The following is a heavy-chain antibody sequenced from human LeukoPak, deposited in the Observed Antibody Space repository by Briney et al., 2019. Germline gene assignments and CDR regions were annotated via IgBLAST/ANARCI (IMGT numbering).Heavy chain of an antibody. CDR2: IKEDGSEK. CDR3: ARDSGYTGLDV. D-gene: IGHD5-24*01. CDR1: GFTFTASW. V-gene: IGHV3-7*01. Sequence: GGSLRLSCAASGFTFTASWMNWVRQAPGKGLEWVASIKEDGSEKYYVDSVKGRFTISRDNAKNSLYLQMNSLRAEDTAVYYCARDSGYTGLDVWGQGTTVTVSS. J-gene: IGHJ6*02.